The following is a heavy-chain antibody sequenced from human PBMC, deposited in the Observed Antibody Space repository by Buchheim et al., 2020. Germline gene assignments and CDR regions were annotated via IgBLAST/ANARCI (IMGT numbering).Heavy chain of an antibody. V-gene: IGHV1-8*01. D-gene: IGHD3-3*01. CDR2: MNPNSGNT. Sequence: QVQLVQSGAEVKKPGASVKVSCKASGYTFTSYDINWVRQATGQGLEWMGWMNPNSGNTGYAQQFQGRVTMTRNTSISTAYMELSSLRSEDTAVYYCARGAYYDFWSGYYRRPFDYWGQGTL. CDR3: ARGAYYDFWSGYYRRPFDY. J-gene: IGHJ4*02. CDR1: GYTFTSYD.